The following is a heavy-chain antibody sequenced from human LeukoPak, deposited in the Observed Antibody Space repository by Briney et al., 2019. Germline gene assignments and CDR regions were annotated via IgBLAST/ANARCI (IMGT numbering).Heavy chain of an antibody. CDR2: ISYDGSNK. V-gene: IGHV3-30*18. Sequence: GGSLRLSCAASGFTFSSYGMHWVRQAPGKGLEWVAVISYDGSNKYYADSVKGRFTISRDNSKNTLYLQMNSLRAEDTAVYYCAKDRRYCSGGSRLFYYYGMDVWGQGTTVTVSS. J-gene: IGHJ6*02. CDR1: GFTFSSYG. D-gene: IGHD2-15*01. CDR3: AKDRRYCSGGSRLFYYYGMDV.